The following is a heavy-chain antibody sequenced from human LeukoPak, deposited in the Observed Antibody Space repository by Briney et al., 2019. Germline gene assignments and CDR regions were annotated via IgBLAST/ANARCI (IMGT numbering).Heavy chain of an antibody. CDR2: ISYDGSNK. Sequence: GRSLRLSCAASGFTFSSYAMHWVRQAPGKGLECVAVISYDGSNKYYADSVKGRFTISRDNSKNTLYLQMNSLRAEDTAVYYCATDSSGWHQIDYWGQGTLVTVSS. J-gene: IGHJ4*02. D-gene: IGHD6-19*01. CDR3: ATDSSGWHQIDY. CDR1: GFTFSSYA. V-gene: IGHV3-30*04.